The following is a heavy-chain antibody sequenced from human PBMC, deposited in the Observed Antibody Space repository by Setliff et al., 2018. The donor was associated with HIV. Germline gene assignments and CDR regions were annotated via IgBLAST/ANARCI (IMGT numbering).Heavy chain of an antibody. Sequence: ASETLSLTCTVSGYSISSGYYWGWIRQPPGKGLEWIGSIYHSGSTYYNPSLKSRVTISVDTSKNQFSLKLSSVTAADTAVYYCARAMRGVVVTNMYYYYGMDVWGQGTTVTV. V-gene: IGHV4-38-2*02. CDR1: GYSISSGYY. J-gene: IGHJ6*02. CDR2: IYHSGST. CDR3: ARAMRGVVVTNMYYYYGMDV. D-gene: IGHD2-21*02.